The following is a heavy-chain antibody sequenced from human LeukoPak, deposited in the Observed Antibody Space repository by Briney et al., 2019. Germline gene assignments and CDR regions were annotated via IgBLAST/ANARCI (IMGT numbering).Heavy chain of an antibody. V-gene: IGHV5-51*01. J-gene: IGHJ6*02. CDR2: IYPGDADT. D-gene: IGHD2-21*02. CDR3: ARHLGYCGGDCYNYYYGLDV. CDR1: GDRFTNYW. Sequence: GESLKISCKTSGDRFTNYWIGWVRQMPGKGLEWMGIIYPGDADTRYSPSFQGQVTISADKSISTAYLQWSSLKASDTAVYYCARHLGYCGGDCYNYYYGLDVWGQGTTVTVSS.